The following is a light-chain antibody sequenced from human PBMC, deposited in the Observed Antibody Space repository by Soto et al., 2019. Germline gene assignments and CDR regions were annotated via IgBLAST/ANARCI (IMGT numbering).Light chain of an antibody. J-gene: IGKJ5*01. CDR2: GAF. CDR3: QQRNIWPPVT. CDR1: PSVTNY. V-gene: IGKV3-11*01. Sequence: ETVLTQSPATLSLSPGERATLSCRASPSVTNYLAWYQQKPGQAPRLVIYGAFNRATGIPARFSGSGSGTDFTLTISSLEPEDFAVYYCQQRNIWPPVTFGQGRRLEIK.